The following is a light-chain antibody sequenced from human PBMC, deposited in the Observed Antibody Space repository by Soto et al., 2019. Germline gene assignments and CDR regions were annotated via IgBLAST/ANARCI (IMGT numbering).Light chain of an antibody. CDR3: PQSSSPPLT. CDR2: GAS. CDR1: QSVSSN. V-gene: IGKV3-20*01. J-gene: IGKJ4*01. Sequence: LSAAVVSVKTGERATLSCRASQSVSSNLAWYQQKPGQAPRLLIYGASNRATGIPDRFSGSGSGTDFTLTISRLEPEDFALYYCPQSSSPPLTFCG.